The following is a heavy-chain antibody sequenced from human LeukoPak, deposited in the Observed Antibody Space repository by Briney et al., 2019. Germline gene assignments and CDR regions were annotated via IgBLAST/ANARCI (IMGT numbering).Heavy chain of an antibody. Sequence: PVASVKVSCKASGYTFTSYAMHWVRQAPGQRLEWMGWINAGNGNTKYSQKFQGRVTITRDTSASTAYMELSSLRSEDTAVYYCARDYFRVKYSSGWAHDYWGQGTLVTVSS. D-gene: IGHD6-19*01. CDR1: GYTFTSYA. V-gene: IGHV1-3*01. CDR3: ARDYFRVKYSSGWAHDY. J-gene: IGHJ4*02. CDR2: INAGNGNT.